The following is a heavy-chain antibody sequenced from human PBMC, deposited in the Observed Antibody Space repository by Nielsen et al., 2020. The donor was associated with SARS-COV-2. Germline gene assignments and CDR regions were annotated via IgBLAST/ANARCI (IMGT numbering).Heavy chain of an antibody. D-gene: IGHD4-17*01. CDR1: GLTFNIYA. V-gene: IGHV3-23*01. Sequence: GESLKISCAVSGLTFNIYAMSWVRQAPGKGLEWVSGISSSGTKTHDADSAKGRFIISRDNSKNTLHLQMNSLRAEDTAVYYCATWGAYGDLDAFHFWGQGTMVTVSA. CDR3: ATWGAYGDLDAFHF. CDR2: ISSSGTKT. J-gene: IGHJ3*01.